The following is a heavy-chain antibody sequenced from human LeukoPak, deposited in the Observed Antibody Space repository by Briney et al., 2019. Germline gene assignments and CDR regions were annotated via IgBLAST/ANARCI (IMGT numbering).Heavy chain of an antibody. CDR2: INPSGETT. J-gene: IGHJ4*02. CDR1: GDSVTSDY. V-gene: IGHV1-46*01. Sequence: GASVKGSWKASGDSVTSDYIHWGRKAPGQGLEWMGIINPSGETTSYAQKFQDRVTMTRDMSTSTVYLELSSLRSEDTAVYYCARVSEGGGSFNAFDYWGQGTLVTVSS. D-gene: IGHD2-15*01. CDR3: ARVSEGGGSFNAFDY.